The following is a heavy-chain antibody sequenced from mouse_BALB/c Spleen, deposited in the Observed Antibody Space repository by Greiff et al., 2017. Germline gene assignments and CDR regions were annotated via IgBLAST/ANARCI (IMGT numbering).Heavy chain of an antibody. Sequence: EVNVVESGGGLVQPGGSRKLSCAASGFTFSSFGMHWVRQAPEKGLEWVAYISSGSSTIYYADTVKGRFTISRDNPKNTLFLQMTSLRSEDTAMYYCARSPSTMITSWFAYWGQGTLVTVSA. J-gene: IGHJ3*01. V-gene: IGHV5-17*02. CDR1: GFTFSSFG. CDR3: ARSPSTMITSWFAY. CDR2: ISSGSSTI. D-gene: IGHD2-4*01.